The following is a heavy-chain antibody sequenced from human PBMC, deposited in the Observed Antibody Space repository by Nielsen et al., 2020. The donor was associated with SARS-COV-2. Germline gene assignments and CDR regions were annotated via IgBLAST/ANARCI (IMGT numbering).Heavy chain of an antibody. CDR3: AGDRRSHYYGMDV. CDR1: GYTFTGYY. D-gene: IGHD4-17*01. J-gene: IGHJ6*02. Sequence: ASVKVSCKASGYTFTGYYMHWVRQAPGQGLEWMGWINPNSGGTNYAQKFQGWVTMTRDTSISTAYMELSRLRSDDTAVYYCAGDRRSHYYGMDVWGQGTTVTVSS. V-gene: IGHV1-2*04. CDR2: INPNSGGT.